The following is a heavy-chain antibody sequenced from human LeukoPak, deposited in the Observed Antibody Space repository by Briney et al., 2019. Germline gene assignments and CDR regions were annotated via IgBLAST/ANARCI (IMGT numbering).Heavy chain of an antibody. D-gene: IGHD2-21*02. V-gene: IGHV1-69*13. J-gene: IGHJ3*02. CDR1: GGTFSSYA. CDR3: TRDGVYCGGDCYPLRNAFDI. CDR2: IIPIFGTA. Sequence: SVKVSCKASGGTFSSYAISWVRQAPGQGLEWMGGIIPIFGTANYAQKFQGRVTITADESTSTAYMELSSLRSEDTAVYYCTRDGVYCGGDCYPLRNAFDIWGQGTMVTVSS.